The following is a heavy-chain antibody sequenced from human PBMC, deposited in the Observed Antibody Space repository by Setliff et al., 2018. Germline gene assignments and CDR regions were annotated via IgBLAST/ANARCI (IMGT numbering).Heavy chain of an antibody. CDR1: GDSLSSGTQY. CDR2: INYSGSS. Sequence: PSETLSLTCSVFGDSLSSGTQYWAWIRQPPGKGLEWIGNINYSGSSYYNPSLESRVTMSVDASKNQVSLKVTSVTAEDTAVYYCAKVDIDYVMTRDNTWQYIFYMDVWGRGTTVTVSS. CDR3: AKVDIDYVMTRDNTWQYIFYMDV. D-gene: IGHD3-10*02. V-gene: IGHV4-39*01. J-gene: IGHJ6*03.